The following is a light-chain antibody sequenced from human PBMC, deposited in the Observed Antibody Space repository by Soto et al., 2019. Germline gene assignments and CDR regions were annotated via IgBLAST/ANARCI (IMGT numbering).Light chain of an antibody. V-gene: IGKV3-15*01. CDR1: QSISSN. Sequence: EIVMTQSPATLSVSPGERATLSCRASQSISSNLAWYQQKPGQAPRLLIYGASTRATGIPARFSGSGSGTEFTLSISSLQSEDFAAYYCQQYNNWPLTSGGGTKVEIK. J-gene: IGKJ4*01. CDR2: GAS. CDR3: QQYNNWPLT.